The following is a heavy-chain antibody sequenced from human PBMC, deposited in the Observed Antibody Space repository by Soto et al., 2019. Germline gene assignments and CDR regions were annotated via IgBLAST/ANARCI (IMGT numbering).Heavy chain of an antibody. CDR3: ARPPRGDVSSYYSMDV. J-gene: IGHJ6*03. D-gene: IGHD3-10*01. CDR1: GFTFSSYA. Sequence: GGSLRLSCAASGFTFSSYAMHWVRQAPGKGLEGVAVISYDGSNKYYADSVKGRFTISRDNSKNTLYLQMNSLRAEDTAVYFCARPPRGDVSSYYSMDVWGQGTTVTVSS. V-gene: IGHV3-30*04. CDR2: ISYDGSNK.